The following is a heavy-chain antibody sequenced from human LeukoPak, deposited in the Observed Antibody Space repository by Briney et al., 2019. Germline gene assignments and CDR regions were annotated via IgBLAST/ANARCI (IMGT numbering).Heavy chain of an antibody. J-gene: IGHJ4*02. Sequence: PSETLPLTCSVSGDSVTSSYWNWIRQPPGKGLEWIGYVSSDGTTNYTPSPRSRLIMSVDTAKNDISLILTSVTASDTAIYYCARLDCFVEGCYNHWGRGTLVTVSS. CDR1: GDSVTSSY. V-gene: IGHV4-59*08. CDR3: ARLDCFVEGCYNH. D-gene: IGHD2-15*01. CDR2: VSSDGTT.